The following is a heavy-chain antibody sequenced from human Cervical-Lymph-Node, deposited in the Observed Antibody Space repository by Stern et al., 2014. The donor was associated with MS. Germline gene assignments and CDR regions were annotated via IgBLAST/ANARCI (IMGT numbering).Heavy chain of an antibody. V-gene: IGHV5-51*01. D-gene: IGHD4-17*01. CDR2: TYPGDSDP. CDR3: ARDYGDYAFDY. J-gene: IGHJ4*02. Sequence: EVQLVESGAEVKKPGESLKISWKGSGYSFTAKWIAWVRQMPGKGLEWIVVTYPGDSDPRVSPSFQAQVTISADKSISTAYLQWSSLKSSDTAMYYCARDYGDYAFDYWGQGTLVTVSS. CDR1: GYSFTAKW.